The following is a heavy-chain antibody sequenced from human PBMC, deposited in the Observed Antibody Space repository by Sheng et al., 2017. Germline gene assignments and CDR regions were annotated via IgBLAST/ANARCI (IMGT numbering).Heavy chain of an antibody. Sequence: EVQLVESGGGLVKPGGSLRLSCAASGFTFSNAWMSWVRQAPGKGLEWVGRIKSKTDGGTTDYAAPVKGRFTISRDDSKNTLYLQMNSLKTEDTAVYYCTTDSSSWWRNDYWGQGTLVTVSS. CDR1: GFTFSNAW. J-gene: IGHJ4*02. CDR2: IKSKTDGGTT. D-gene: IGHD6-13*01. V-gene: IGHV3-15*01. CDR3: TTDSSSWWRNDY.